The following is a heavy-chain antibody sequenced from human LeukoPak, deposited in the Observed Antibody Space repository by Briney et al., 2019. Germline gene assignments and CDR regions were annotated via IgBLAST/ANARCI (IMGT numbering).Heavy chain of an antibody. D-gene: IGHD3-3*01. CDR1: GGSISSYY. Sequence: PSETLSLTCTVSGGSISSYYWSWIRQPAGKGLEWIGRIYTSGSTNYNPSLKSRVTMSVDTSKNQFSLKLSSVTAADTAAYYCARDPRGLNYDFWSGLDYYYGMDVWGQGTTVTVSS. CDR2: IYTSGST. V-gene: IGHV4-4*07. J-gene: IGHJ6*02. CDR3: ARDPRGLNYDFWSGLDYYYGMDV.